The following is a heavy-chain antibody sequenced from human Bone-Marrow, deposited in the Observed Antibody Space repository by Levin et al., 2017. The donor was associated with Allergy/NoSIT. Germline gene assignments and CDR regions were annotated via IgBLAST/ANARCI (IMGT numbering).Heavy chain of an antibody. CDR2: IYSGGDT. CDR1: GFSVSSKY. Sequence: GESLKISCAASGFSVSSKYMSWVRQAPGKGLEWVSVIYSGGDTFYADSVKDRFTFSRDNSKNTLYLQMNSLTAEDTAVYYCARCSGWYGACHFDYWGQGTLVTVSS. V-gene: IGHV3-66*01. J-gene: IGHJ4*02. D-gene: IGHD6-19*01. CDR3: ARCSGWYGACHFDY.